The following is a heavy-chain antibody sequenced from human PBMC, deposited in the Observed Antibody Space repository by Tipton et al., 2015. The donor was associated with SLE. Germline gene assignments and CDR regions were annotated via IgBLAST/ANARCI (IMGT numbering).Heavy chain of an antibody. J-gene: IGHJ4*02. CDR2: IYYSGST. CDR3: ARGGVQLELPFDY. CDR1: GGSISSSSYY. Sequence: TLSLTCTVSGGSISSSSYYWGWIRQPPGKGLEWIGSIYYSGSTNYNPSLKSRVTISVDTSKNQFSLKLSSVTAADTAVYYCARGGVQLELPFDYWGQGTLVTVSS. D-gene: IGHD1-7*01. V-gene: IGHV4-39*07.